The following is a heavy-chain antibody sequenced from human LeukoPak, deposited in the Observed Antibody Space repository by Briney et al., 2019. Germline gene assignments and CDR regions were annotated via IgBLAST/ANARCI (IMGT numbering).Heavy chain of an antibody. Sequence: GGSLRLSCAASGFTFNNYAMSWVRQAPGKGLEWVSAISGSGGSTYYADSVKGRFTISRDTSKNTLYLQMNSLRAEDTAVYYCAKDPYGSERPYYFDYWGQGTLVTVSS. J-gene: IGHJ4*02. V-gene: IGHV3-23*01. CDR2: ISGSGGST. CDR3: AKDPYGSERPYYFDY. D-gene: IGHD3-10*01. CDR1: GFTFNNYA.